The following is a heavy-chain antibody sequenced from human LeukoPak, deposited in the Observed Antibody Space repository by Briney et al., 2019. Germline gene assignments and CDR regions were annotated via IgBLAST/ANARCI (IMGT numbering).Heavy chain of an antibody. CDR2: IWHDGSNK. Sequence: GGSLRLSCAASGFTFSSHGMHWVRQAPGKGLKWMAVIWHDGSNKYYADSVKGRFTISSDNSKNTVYLQRNSLRAEDTAVYYCSREDYGAFHIWGQGTMVTVSS. J-gene: IGHJ3*02. CDR3: SREDYGAFHI. CDR1: GFTFSSHG. V-gene: IGHV3-33*01. D-gene: IGHD4-17*01.